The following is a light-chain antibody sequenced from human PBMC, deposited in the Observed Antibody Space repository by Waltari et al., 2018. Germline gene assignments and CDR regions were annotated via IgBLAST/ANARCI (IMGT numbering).Light chain of an antibody. CDR3: QQRSNWHT. CDR1: QSISSH. J-gene: IGKJ2*01. CDR2: DES. Sequence: ETVLTQSPATLSLSPGERATLSCRASQSISSHLAWYQQTPGQPPRLLIYDESKRATGIPARFSCSGSGTDFTLTISSLEPEDFAVYYCQQRSNWHTFGQGTRLEIK. V-gene: IGKV3-11*01.